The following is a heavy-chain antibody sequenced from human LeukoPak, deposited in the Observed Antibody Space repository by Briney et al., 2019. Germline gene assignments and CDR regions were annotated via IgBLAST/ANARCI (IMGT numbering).Heavy chain of an antibody. Sequence: GGSLRLSCAASGFPFSSYGMHWVRQAPGKGLEWVAFIRYDGSNKYYADSVKGRFTISRDNSKNTLYLLMNSLTVEDAAVYYCARGYCSGTSCYNGLDYWGQGTLVTVSS. CDR1: GFPFSSYG. CDR3: ARGYCSGTSCYNGLDY. J-gene: IGHJ4*02. V-gene: IGHV3-30*02. D-gene: IGHD2-2*02. CDR2: IRYDGSNK.